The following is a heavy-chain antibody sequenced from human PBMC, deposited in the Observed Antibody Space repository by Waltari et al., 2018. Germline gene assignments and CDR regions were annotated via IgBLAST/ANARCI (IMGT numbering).Heavy chain of an antibody. D-gene: IGHD1-26*01. CDR1: GYSFPNFW. J-gene: IGHJ4*02. CDR2: VFPRDSET. V-gene: IGHV5-51*01. CDR3: ARRVGATGYFDL. Sequence: EVQLVQSGAEVKKPGESLRIPCQGSGYSFPNFWVGWVRQQPPTGLEWKAIVFPRDSETRYSPFFVGQVTISADKSINTAYLQGSRLRESDTGIYYCARRVGATGYFDLWGEGTLVTVSS.